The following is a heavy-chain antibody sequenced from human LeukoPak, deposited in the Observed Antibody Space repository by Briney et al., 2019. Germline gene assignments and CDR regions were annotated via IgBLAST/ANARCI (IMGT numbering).Heavy chain of an antibody. J-gene: IGHJ4*02. Sequence: SQTLSLTCTVSGGSISSSGYYWTWIRQHPGKGLEWIGYIYYSGSTNYNASLTNRVTISVDTSKNQFSLKLSSVTAADTAVYYCAREVGYCSGGSCYSYFDYWGQGTLVTVSS. CDR2: IYYSGST. CDR1: GGSISSSGYY. CDR3: AREVGYCSGGSCYSYFDY. V-gene: IGHV4-61*08. D-gene: IGHD2-15*01.